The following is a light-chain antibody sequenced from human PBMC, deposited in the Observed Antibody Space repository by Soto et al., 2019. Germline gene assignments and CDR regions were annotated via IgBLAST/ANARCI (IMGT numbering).Light chain of an antibody. CDR2: SDD. Sequence: QSVLTQPPSASWTPGQRVTISCSGSRSNVGSNTVSWYQQLPGTAPKVLIYSDDQRPSGVPDRFSGSRSGSSASLAISGLQSGDEADYYCASWEDSLNGWVIGGGTKVTVL. J-gene: IGLJ3*02. V-gene: IGLV1-44*01. CDR1: RSNVGSNT. CDR3: ASWEDSLNGWV.